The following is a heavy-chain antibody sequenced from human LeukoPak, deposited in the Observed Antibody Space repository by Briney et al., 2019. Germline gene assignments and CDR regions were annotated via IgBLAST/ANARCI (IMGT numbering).Heavy chain of an antibody. CDR1: GGSFSGYY. CDR3: ASTGIVGATSDY. CDR2: INHSGST. D-gene: IGHD1-26*01. V-gene: IGHV4-34*01. J-gene: IGHJ4*02. Sequence: PSETLSLTCAVSGGSFSGYYWSWIRQPPGKGLEWIGEINHSGSTNYNPSLKSRVTISVDTSKNQFSLKLSSVTAADTAVYYCASTGIVGATSDYWGQGTLVTVSS.